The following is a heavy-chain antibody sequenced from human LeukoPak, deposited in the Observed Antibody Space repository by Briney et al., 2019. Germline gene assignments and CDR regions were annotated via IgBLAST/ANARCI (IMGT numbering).Heavy chain of an antibody. D-gene: IGHD3-16*01. CDR3: ARGLWYFDY. J-gene: IGHJ4*02. V-gene: IGHV1-18*01. Sequence: ASVKVSCKASGYTFTSYGISWVRQAPGQGLEWMGWISAYNGNTNYAQKLQGRVTMTRNTSISTAYMELSSLRSEDTAVYYCARGLWYFDYWGQGTLVTVSS. CDR1: GYTFTSYG. CDR2: ISAYNGNT.